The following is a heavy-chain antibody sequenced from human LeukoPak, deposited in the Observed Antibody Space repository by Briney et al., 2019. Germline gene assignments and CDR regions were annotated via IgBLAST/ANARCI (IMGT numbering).Heavy chain of an antibody. CDR1: GFTFSSYW. CDR3: AKDMHYGSGSYYNAFDP. CDR2: IKQDGSEK. Sequence: GGSLRLSCAASGFTFSSYWMSWVRQAPGKGLEWVANIKQDGSEKYYVDSVKGRFTISRDNAKNSLYLQMNSLRAEDTALYYCAKDMHYGSGSYYNAFDPWGQGTLVTVSS. J-gene: IGHJ5*02. D-gene: IGHD3-10*01. V-gene: IGHV3-7*03.